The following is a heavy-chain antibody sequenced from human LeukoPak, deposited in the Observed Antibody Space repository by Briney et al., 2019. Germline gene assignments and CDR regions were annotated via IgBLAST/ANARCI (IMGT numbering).Heavy chain of an antibody. CDR3: ARAPHFFDTSGSRYYFDY. Sequence: TSETLSLTCTVSGGSIRSTNYHWGWIRQPPGKGLEWIGSIYYSGNTYHSPSLMSRVTISVDTSKNQFSLKLSSVTAADTAVYYCARAPHFFDTSGSRYYFDYWGQGALVTVSS. CDR2: IYYSGNT. V-gene: IGHV4-39*07. CDR1: GGSIRSTNYH. D-gene: IGHD3-22*01. J-gene: IGHJ4*02.